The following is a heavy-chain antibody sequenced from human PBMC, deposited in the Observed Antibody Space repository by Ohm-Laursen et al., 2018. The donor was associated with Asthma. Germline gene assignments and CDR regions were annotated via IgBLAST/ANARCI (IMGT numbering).Heavy chain of an antibody. D-gene: IGHD3-22*01. CDR2: IYSSGMT. CDR3: ARGTFYYESTGYYFFDR. CDR1: GGSVTSGPYY. Sequence: TLSLTCTVSGGSVTSGPYYWSWIRQPPGKGLEWIGYIYSSGMTYYISSLKSRMTISLDTSKNQFSLKLGPVTAADTAVYYCARGTFYYESTGYYFFDRWGQGALVTVSS. V-gene: IGHV4-31*03. J-gene: IGHJ4*02.